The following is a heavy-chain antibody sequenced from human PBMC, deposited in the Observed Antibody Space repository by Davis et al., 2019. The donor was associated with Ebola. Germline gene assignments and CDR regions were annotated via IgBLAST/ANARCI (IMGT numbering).Heavy chain of an antibody. CDR3: ARESGGYLR. CDR2: INSDGSST. Sequence: GESLKISCAASGFTFSSYWMHWVRQAPGKGLVWVSRINSDGSSTSYADSVKGRFTISRDNAKNTLYLQMNSLRAEDTAVYYCARESGGYLRWGQGTLVTVSS. D-gene: IGHD2-15*01. CDR1: GFTFSSYW. V-gene: IGHV3-74*01. J-gene: IGHJ4*02.